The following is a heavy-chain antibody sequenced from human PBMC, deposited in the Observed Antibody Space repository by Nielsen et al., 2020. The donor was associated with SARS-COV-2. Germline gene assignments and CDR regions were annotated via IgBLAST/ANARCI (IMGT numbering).Heavy chain of an antibody. CDR2: IRSKANSYAT. CDR1: GFTFSGSA. CDR3: ARGVLGVYAGFDP. J-gene: IGHJ5*02. Sequence: GESLKISCAASGFTFSGSAMHWVRQASGKGLEWVGRIRSKANSYATAYAASVKGRFTISRDDSKNTAYLQMNSLKTEDTAVYYCARGVLGVYAGFDPWGQGTLVTVSS. V-gene: IGHV3-73*01. D-gene: IGHD2-8*02.